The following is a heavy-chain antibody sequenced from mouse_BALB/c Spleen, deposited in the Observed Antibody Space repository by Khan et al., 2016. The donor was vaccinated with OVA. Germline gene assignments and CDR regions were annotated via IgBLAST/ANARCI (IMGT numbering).Heavy chain of an antibody. CDR1: GYTFTDYE. D-gene: IGHD1-1*01. J-gene: IGHJ2*01. V-gene: IGHV1-15*01. CDR3: TRSDYGSSGFDY. Sequence: QVQLKQSGAELVRPGASVTLSCKASGYTFTDYEMHWVKQTPVHGLEWIGAIDPETGGTAYNQKFKGKATLTADKSSSTAYMELRSLTSEDAAVYDGTRSDYGSSGFDYWGQGTTLTVSS. CDR2: IDPETGGT.